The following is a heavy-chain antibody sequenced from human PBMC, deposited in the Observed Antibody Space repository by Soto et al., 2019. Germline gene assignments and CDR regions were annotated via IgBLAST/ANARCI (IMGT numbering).Heavy chain of an antibody. CDR2: IGDTGAST. Sequence: LRLSCAVSGFTFSNYGMNWVRQAPGKGLEWVSTIGDTGASTYYADSVKGRFTISRDNSRNTLYLQMNSLRAEDTAVYYCAKGYSGSNYALFDYWGQGALVTVSS. J-gene: IGHJ4*02. V-gene: IGHV3-23*01. CDR3: AKGYSGSNYALFDY. D-gene: IGHD1-26*01. CDR1: GFTFSNYG.